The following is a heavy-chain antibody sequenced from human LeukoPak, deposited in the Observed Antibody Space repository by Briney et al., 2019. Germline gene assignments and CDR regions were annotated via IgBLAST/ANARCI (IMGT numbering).Heavy chain of an antibody. V-gene: IGHV3-7*01. CDR3: ARDETRRGAFDI. CDR2: IKTDGSER. J-gene: IGHJ3*02. CDR1: GFTFSNYW. D-gene: IGHD1-14*01. Sequence: GGSLRLSCEGSGFTFSNYWMGWVRQAPGKGLQWVANIKTDGSERYYVDSVKGRFTISRDNAKNTLYLQMNSLRAEDTAVYYCARDETRRGAFDIWGQGTMVTVSS.